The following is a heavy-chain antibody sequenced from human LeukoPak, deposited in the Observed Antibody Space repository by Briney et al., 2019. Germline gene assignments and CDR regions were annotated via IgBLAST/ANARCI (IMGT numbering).Heavy chain of an antibody. CDR3: ARKMKTGDRVGTFDI. Sequence: GGSLRLSCAASGFTFSSHNMNWVRQAPMKGLEWVSSIGTDGSYIYYADSVQGRFTISRDNAKNSLYLQMNSLTAEDTAVYYCARKMKTGDRVGTFDIWGQGTMVNVSS. CDR1: GFTFSSHN. D-gene: IGHD1-1*01. V-gene: IGHV3-21*01. CDR2: IGTDGSYI. J-gene: IGHJ3*02.